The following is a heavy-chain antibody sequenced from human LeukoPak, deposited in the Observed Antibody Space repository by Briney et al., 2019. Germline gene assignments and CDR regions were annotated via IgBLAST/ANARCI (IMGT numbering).Heavy chain of an antibody. Sequence: SETLSLTCTVSGGSITSSGYYWGWIRQPPGKGLEWIGSFYYSGSTYYNPSLKSRVTISVDTSKKQFSLKLSSVTAADTAVYYCARSYGEGYYYGMDVWGQGTTVTVSS. CDR2: FYYSGST. J-gene: IGHJ6*02. CDR3: ARSYGEGYYYGMDV. D-gene: IGHD1-26*01. CDR1: GGSITSSGYY. V-gene: IGHV4-39*01.